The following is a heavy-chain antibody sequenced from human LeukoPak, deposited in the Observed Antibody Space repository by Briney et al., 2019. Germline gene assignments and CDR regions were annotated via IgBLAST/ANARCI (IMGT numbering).Heavy chain of an antibody. J-gene: IGHJ4*02. CDR1: GGSISSSSYY. V-gene: IGHV4-39*01. CDR2: IYYSGST. D-gene: IGHD3-10*01. CDR3: ARPPQYGSGSY. Sequence: SETLSLTCTVSGGSISSSSYYWGWIRQPPGKGLEWIGSIYYSGSTYYNPSLKSRVTISVDTSKNQFSLKLSSVTAADTAVYYCARPPQYGSGSYWGQGTLATVSS.